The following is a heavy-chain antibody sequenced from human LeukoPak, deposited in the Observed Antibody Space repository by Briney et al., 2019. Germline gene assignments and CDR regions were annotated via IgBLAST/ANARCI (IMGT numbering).Heavy chain of an antibody. V-gene: IGHV3-23*01. CDR2: ISGSGGST. J-gene: IGHJ4*02. D-gene: IGHD1-26*01. Sequence: GGSLRLSCAASVFTFSSYAMSWVRQAPGPGLEWVSAISGSGGSTYYADSVKGRFTISRDNSKNTLYLQMNSLRAEDTTVYYCAKDGPGIVGSFHWGQGTLVTVSS. CDR1: VFTFSSYA. CDR3: AKDGPGIVGSFH.